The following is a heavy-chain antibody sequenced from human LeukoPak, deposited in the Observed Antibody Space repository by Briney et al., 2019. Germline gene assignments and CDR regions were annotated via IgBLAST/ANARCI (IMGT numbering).Heavy chain of an antibody. J-gene: IGHJ6*03. Sequence: ASVKVSCKVSGYTLTELSMHWVRQAPGQGLEWMGWINPNSGGTNYAQKFQGRVTMTRDTSISTAYMELSRLRSDDTAVYYCARDNMVRTKEDRNYYYMDVWGKGTTVTVSS. V-gene: IGHV1-2*02. CDR1: GYTLTELS. CDR2: INPNSGGT. D-gene: IGHD3-10*01. CDR3: ARDNMVRTKEDRNYYYMDV.